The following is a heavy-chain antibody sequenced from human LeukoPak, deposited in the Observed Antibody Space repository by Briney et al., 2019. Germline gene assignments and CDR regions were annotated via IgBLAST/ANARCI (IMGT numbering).Heavy chain of an antibody. D-gene: IGHD3-10*01. CDR2: IYYSGST. V-gene: IGHV4-39*07. CDR3: ARDGPARYYGSGSYNWFDP. J-gene: IGHJ5*02. CDR1: GGSISSSSYY. Sequence: PSETLSLTCTVSGGSISSSSYYWGWIRQPPGKGLEWIGSIYYSGSTNYNPSLKSRVTISVDTSKNQFSLKLSSVTAADTAVYYCARDGPARYYGSGSYNWFDPWGQGTLVTVSS.